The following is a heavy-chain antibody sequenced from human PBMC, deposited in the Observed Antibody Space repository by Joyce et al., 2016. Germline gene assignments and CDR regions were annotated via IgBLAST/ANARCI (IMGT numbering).Heavy chain of an antibody. CDR1: GFTFSSYA. CDR3: AKDPLSVLDYNWFDP. J-gene: IGHJ5*02. CDR2: SSGSGGGR. D-gene: IGHD5/OR15-5a*01. Sequence: EVQLLESGGGLVQPGGSLRLSCAASGFTFSSYAMSWVRQTPGKGLQGVSGSSGSGGGRYHADSVKGRFTISRDNSKNTLYLQMNSLRVEDTALYYCAKDPLSVLDYNWFDPWGQGTLVTVSS. V-gene: IGHV3-23*01.